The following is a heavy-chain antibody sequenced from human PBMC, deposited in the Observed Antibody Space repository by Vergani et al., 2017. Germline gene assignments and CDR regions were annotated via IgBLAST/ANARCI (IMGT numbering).Heavy chain of an antibody. J-gene: IGHJ5*02. D-gene: IGHD3-10*01. CDR1: GGSITSGSFY. V-gene: IGHV4-61*02. CDR3: ARDSWTSELRGVYWFDT. Sequence: QVQLHESGPGLVKPSQTLPLTCTVSGGSITSGSFYWSWIRQPAGKGLEWIGRIHSSGTTNYNPSLKSRVTLSVDTSKNQLSLRMTSVTAADTAVYYCARDSWTSELRGVYWFDTWGQGTLVSVSS. CDR2: IHSSGTT.